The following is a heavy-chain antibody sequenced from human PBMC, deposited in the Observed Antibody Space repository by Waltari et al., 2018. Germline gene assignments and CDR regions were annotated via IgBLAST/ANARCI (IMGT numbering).Heavy chain of an antibody. CDR1: GGTFSSYA. Sequence: CKASGGTFSSYAISWVRQAPGQGLEWMGGIIPIFGTANYAQKFQGRVTITADESTSTAYMELSSLRSEDTAVYYCARVGKWPQGGFDPWGQGTLVTVSS. CDR3: ARVGKWPQGGFDP. CDR2: IIPIFGTA. J-gene: IGHJ5*02. V-gene: IGHV1-69*01. D-gene: IGHD5-12*01.